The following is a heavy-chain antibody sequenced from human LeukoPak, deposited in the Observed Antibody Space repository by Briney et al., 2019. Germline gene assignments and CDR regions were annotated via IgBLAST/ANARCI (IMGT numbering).Heavy chain of an antibody. J-gene: IGHJ4*02. CDR3: ASDIVATSGDF. CDR2: STSSGADI. V-gene: IGHV3-11*01. D-gene: IGHD5-12*01. Sequence: GGSLRLSCAASGFTFSDYYMSWIRQAPGKGLEWVAYSTSSGADIYYADSVKGRFTISRDNAKNALLLRMNSLRVEDAATYYCASDIVATSGDFWGQGTLVSVSS. CDR1: GFTFSDYY.